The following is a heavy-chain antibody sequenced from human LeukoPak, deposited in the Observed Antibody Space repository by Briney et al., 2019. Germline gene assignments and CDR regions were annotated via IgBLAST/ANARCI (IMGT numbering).Heavy chain of an antibody. CDR1: GGSFSSYY. Sequence: KPSETLSLTCAVYGGSFSSYYWSWIRQPPGKGLEWIGEINHSGSTNYNPSLKSRVTISVDTSKDQFSLKLSSVTAADTAVYYCAGSGDYFDYWGQGTLVTVSS. V-gene: IGHV4-34*01. CDR3: AGSGDYFDY. CDR2: INHSGST. J-gene: IGHJ4*02. D-gene: IGHD4-17*01.